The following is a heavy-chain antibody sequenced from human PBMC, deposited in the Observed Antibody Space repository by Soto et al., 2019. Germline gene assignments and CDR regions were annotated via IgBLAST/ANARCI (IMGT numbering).Heavy chain of an antibody. V-gene: IGHV3-7*05. CDR1: GFTFSGYW. Sequence: EVQLVESGGGLVQPGGSLRLSCAASGFTFSGYWVSWVRQAPGKGLEWVANIKQDGSEQFYVDSVKGRFTISRDNAKNPQYLQMNRLRAEDAAVYSWAREAVWGQGTTVTVSS. CDR2: IKQDGSEQ. CDR3: AREAV. J-gene: IGHJ6*01.